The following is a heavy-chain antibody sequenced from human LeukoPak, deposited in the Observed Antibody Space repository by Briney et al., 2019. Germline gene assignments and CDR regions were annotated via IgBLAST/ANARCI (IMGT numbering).Heavy chain of an antibody. CDR1: GFTFSSYA. Sequence: RAGGSLRLSCAASGFTFSSYAMSWVRQAPGKGLEWVSAISGSGGSTYYADSVKGRFTISRDNSKNTLYLQMNSLRAEDTAVYYCAKRPPSGWYSYYFDYWGQGTLVTVSS. V-gene: IGHV3-23*01. CDR2: ISGSGGST. D-gene: IGHD6-19*01. CDR3: AKRPPSGWYSYYFDY. J-gene: IGHJ4*02.